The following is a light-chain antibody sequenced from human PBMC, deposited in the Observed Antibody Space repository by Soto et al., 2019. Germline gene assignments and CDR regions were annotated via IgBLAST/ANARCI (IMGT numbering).Light chain of an antibody. J-gene: IGKJ5*01. Sequence: LSQSPGTLSLSQGERATLSCRASQSVNSYLDWYQQKPGQAPRLLIYGASSRASGIPARSSGSGSGTDFTLTISRLQPEDFAVYICQQRSNWPTPFGQGTRLEI. CDR1: QSVNSY. V-gene: IGKV3-11*01. CDR2: GAS. CDR3: QQRSNWPTP.